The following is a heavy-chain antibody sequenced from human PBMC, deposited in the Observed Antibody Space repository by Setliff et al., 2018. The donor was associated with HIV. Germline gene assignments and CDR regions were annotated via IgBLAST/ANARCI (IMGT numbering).Heavy chain of an antibody. V-gene: IGHV4-39*07. CDR1: GGSISSSSYY. CDR3: ARVFVDTAVLRVLEYYFDS. J-gene: IGHJ4*02. Sequence: TLSLTCTVSGGSISSSSYYWGWVRQPPGKGLEWIGSMYYSGSTYYTPSLKSRITISLDTSKNQFSLGMRSVTAADTAVYYCARVFVDTAVLRVLEYYFDSWGRGTLVTVSS. CDR2: MYYSGST. D-gene: IGHD5-18*01.